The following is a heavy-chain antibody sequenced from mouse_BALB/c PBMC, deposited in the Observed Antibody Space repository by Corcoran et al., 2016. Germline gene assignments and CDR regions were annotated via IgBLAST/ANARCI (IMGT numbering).Heavy chain of an antibody. CDR2: IYPGSGNT. J-gene: IGHJ4*01. CDR3: ARTEGSGYAMDY. Sequence: QIQMPQSGPALVPPGTSGKISCKATGYTFTDYYRKRVKQKPGQRSECLGWIYPGSGNTKYNEKLKGKATLTVDTSSSTAYMQLSSLTSEDTAVYFCARTEGSGYAMDYWGQGTSVTVSS. D-gene: IGHD3-1*01. CDR1: GYTFTDYY. V-gene: IGHV1-84*02.